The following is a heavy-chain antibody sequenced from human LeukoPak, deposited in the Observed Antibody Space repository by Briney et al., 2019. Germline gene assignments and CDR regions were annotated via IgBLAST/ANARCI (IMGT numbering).Heavy chain of an antibody. D-gene: IGHD3-10*01. CDR1: GYTFTSYA. CDR3: ARFGPDYYGSGSYIPFDY. CDR2: INAGNGNT. Sequence: GASVKVSCKASGYTFTSYAMHWVRQAPGQRLEWMGWINAGNGNTKYSQKFQGRVTITRDTSASTAYMELSSLRSEDTAVYYCARFGPDYYGSGSYIPFDYWGQGILVTVSS. J-gene: IGHJ4*02. V-gene: IGHV1-3*01.